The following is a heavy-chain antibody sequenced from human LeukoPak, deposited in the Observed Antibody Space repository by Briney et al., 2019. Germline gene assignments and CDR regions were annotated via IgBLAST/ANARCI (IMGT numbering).Heavy chain of an antibody. D-gene: IGHD6-13*01. CDR2: IKQDGRVK. V-gene: IGHV3-7*01. J-gene: IGHJ4*02. CDR1: GFTFSTYG. Sequence: PGRSLRLSCTTSGFTFSTYGMHWVRQAPGKGPEWVANIKQDGRVKHYVDSVKGRFTISRDNAKSSLYLQMNSLRAEDTGVYYCTRDEAAATNWGQGTLVTVSS. CDR3: TRDEAAATN.